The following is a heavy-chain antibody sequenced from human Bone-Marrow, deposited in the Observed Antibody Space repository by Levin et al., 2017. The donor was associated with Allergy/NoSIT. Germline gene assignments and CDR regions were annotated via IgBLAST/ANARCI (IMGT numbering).Heavy chain of an antibody. D-gene: IGHD5-18*01. V-gene: IGHV3-74*01. Sequence: GGSLRLSCAASGFTFSSYWMHWVRQAPGKGLVWVSRINSDGSSTSYADSVKGRFTISRDNAKNTLYLQMNSLRAEDTAVYYCAREENTAMVKYGMDVWGQGTTVTVSS. CDR3: AREENTAMVKYGMDV. J-gene: IGHJ6*02. CDR2: INSDGSST. CDR1: GFTFSSYW.